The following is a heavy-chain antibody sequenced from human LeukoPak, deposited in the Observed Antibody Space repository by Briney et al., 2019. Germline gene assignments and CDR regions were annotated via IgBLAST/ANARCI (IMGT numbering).Heavy chain of an antibody. CDR2: IWYDGSNK. CDR1: GFTFSSYG. D-gene: IGHD3-10*01. CDR3: ARDPSDYYGSGRRRTDNWFDP. V-gene: IGHV3-33*01. J-gene: IGHJ5*02. Sequence: GGSLRLSCAASGFTFSSYGMHWVRQAPSKGLEWVAVIWYDGSNKYYADSVKGRFTISRDNSKNTLYLQMSSLRAEDTAVYYCARDPSDYYGSGRRRTDNWFDPWGQGTLVTVSS.